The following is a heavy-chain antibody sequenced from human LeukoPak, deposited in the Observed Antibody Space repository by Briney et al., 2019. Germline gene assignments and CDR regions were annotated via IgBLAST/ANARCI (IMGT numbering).Heavy chain of an antibody. Sequence: SETLSLTCTVSDYSISSGYGYYWGWIRQPPGKGLEWIGNIYHSGITYYNHFNSSLKSRVTISIDTSKNQFSLRLTSVTAADTAIYYCARQETYGDLDNWGQGTLVTVSS. CDR2: IYHSGIT. J-gene: IGHJ4*02. CDR3: ARQETYGDLDN. D-gene: IGHD4-17*01. V-gene: IGHV4-38-2*02. CDR1: DYSISSGYGYY.